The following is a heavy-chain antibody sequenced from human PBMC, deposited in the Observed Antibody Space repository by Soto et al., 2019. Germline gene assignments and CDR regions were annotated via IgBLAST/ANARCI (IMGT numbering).Heavy chain of an antibody. V-gene: IGHV2-26*01. Sequence: QVTLKESGPVLVKPTETLTLTCTVSGFSLSNARMGVSWIRQPPGKALEWLAHIFSNDEKSYSTSLKSRLTIPKDTSKSQVVLTMTNMDPVDTATYYCARSRLEMATIWYFDLWGRGTLVTVSS. CDR3: ARSRLEMATIWYFDL. J-gene: IGHJ2*01. CDR1: GFSLSNARMG. CDR2: IFSNDEK. D-gene: IGHD5-12*01.